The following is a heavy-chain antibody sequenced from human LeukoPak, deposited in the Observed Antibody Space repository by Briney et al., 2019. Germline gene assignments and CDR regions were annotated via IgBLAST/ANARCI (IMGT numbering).Heavy chain of an antibody. Sequence: SETLSLTCTVSGYSISSGYYWGWIRQPPGKGLEWIGSIYHSGSTYYNPSLKSRVTISVDTSKNQFSLKLSSVTAADTAVHYCARDPRWHYYDSSGYRHDYWGQGTLVTVSS. CDR3: ARDPRWHYYDSSGYRHDY. D-gene: IGHD3-22*01. V-gene: IGHV4-38-2*02. CDR2: IYHSGST. J-gene: IGHJ4*02. CDR1: GYSISSGYY.